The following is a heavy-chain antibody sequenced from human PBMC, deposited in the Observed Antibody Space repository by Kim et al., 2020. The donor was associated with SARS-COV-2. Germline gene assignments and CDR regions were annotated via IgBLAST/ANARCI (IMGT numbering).Heavy chain of an antibody. CDR2: ISTSSSHT. J-gene: IGHJ6*02. CDR3: ARDCCIPPPAYYGMDV. V-gene: IGHV3-21*01. Sequence: GGSLRLSCAASGFTFSSYSMNWVRQAPGKGLEWVSSISTSSSHTYYADSVKGRFTISRDNAKDSLYLQMDSLRAEDTAVYYCARDCCIPPPAYYGMDVWGQGTTVTVSS. D-gene: IGHD2-15*01. CDR1: GFTFSSYS.